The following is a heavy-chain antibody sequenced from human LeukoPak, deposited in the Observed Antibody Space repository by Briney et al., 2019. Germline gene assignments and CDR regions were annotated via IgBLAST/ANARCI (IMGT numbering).Heavy chain of an antibody. D-gene: IGHD3-16*02. J-gene: IGHJ1*01. CDR1: GCTFSSYG. CDR2: ITTSSTYI. CDR3: ARHRTASDN. Sequence: GGSLRLSCAASGCTFSSYGMHWVRQAPGKGLEWVSSITTSSTYIYYADSVKVRFTISRENAKNSLYLQMTSLRAEDTAVYYCARHRTASDNWGQGTLVPLSS. V-gene: IGHV3-21*01.